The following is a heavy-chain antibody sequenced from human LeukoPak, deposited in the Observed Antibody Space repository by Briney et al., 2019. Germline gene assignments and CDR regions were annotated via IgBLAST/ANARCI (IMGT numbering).Heavy chain of an antibody. CDR2: INTNTGNP. CDR3: ARTHPLYCDGDCYKDY. Sequence: EASVKVSCTVSGYTLTELCVHWVRQAPGQGLEWMGWINTNTGNPTYAQGFTGRFVFSLDTPVSTAYLQISSLKAEDTAVYYCARTHPLYCDGDCYKDYWGQGTLVTVSS. D-gene: IGHD2-21*02. J-gene: IGHJ4*02. V-gene: IGHV7-4-1*02. CDR1: GYTLTELC.